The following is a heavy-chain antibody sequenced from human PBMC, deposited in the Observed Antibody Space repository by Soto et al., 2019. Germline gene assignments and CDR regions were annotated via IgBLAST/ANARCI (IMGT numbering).Heavy chain of an antibody. Sequence: PSETLSLTCTVSGGSISSYYWSWIRQPPGKGLEWIGYIYYSGSTNYNPSLKSRVTISVDTSKNQFSLKLSSVTAADTAVYYCARDTGYYYYGMDVCGQGTTVTVSS. CDR3: ARDTGYYYYGMDV. CDR1: GGSISSYY. CDR2: IYYSGST. J-gene: IGHJ6*02. V-gene: IGHV4-59*01.